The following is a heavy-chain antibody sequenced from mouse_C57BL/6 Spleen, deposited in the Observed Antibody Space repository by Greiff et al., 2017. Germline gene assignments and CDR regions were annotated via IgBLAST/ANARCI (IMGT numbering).Heavy chain of an antibody. D-gene: IGHD4-1*02. V-gene: IGHV1-50*01. CDR3: ASTGTGFAY. CDR2: IDPSDSYT. J-gene: IGHJ3*01. CDR1: GYTFTSYW. Sequence: VQGVESGAELVKPGASVKLSCKASGYTFTSYWMQWVKQRPGQGLEWIGEIDPSDSYTNYNQKFKGKATLTVDTSSSTAYMQLSSLTSEDSAVYYCASTGTGFAYWGQGTLVTVSA.